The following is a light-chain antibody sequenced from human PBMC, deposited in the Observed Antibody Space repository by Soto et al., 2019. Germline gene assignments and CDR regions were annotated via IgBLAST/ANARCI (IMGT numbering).Light chain of an antibody. CDR1: SSNIGNNY. J-gene: IGLJ1*01. CDR2: DTN. Sequence: QSVLTQPPSVSAAPGQKVTISCSGSSSNIGNNYVSWYQQLPGTAPKLLIYDTNKRPSGIPDRFSGSKTGTSATLAITGLQTGDEADYYCGTWDSSMSAYVFGTATKVTVL. CDR3: GTWDSSMSAYV. V-gene: IGLV1-51*01.